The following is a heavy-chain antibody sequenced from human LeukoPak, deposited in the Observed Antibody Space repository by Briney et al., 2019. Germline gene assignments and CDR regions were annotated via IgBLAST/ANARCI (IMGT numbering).Heavy chain of an antibody. J-gene: IGHJ4*02. Sequence: GASVKVSCKASGYTFTGYYMHWVRQAPGLGLEWMGWINPKSGDRNYAQKFQGRVTMTRDTSISTAYMELTRLRSDDTAVYYCASGGFKFDFWGQGALVTVSS. V-gene: IGHV1-2*02. CDR3: ASGGFKFDF. CDR1: GYTFTGYY. CDR2: INPKSGDR. D-gene: IGHD3-10*01.